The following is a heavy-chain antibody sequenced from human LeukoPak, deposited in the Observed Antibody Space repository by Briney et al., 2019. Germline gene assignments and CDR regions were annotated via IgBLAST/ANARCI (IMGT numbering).Heavy chain of an antibody. CDR3: ARRGYGGFDP. Sequence: SETLSLTCAVYGGSFSGYYWSWIRQPPGKGLEWIGEINHSGSTNYNPSLKSRVTKSVDTSKNQFSLKLSSVTAADTAVYYCARRGYGGFDPWGQGTLVTVSS. CDR1: GGSFSGYY. V-gene: IGHV4-34*01. D-gene: IGHD4-17*01. J-gene: IGHJ5*02. CDR2: INHSGST.